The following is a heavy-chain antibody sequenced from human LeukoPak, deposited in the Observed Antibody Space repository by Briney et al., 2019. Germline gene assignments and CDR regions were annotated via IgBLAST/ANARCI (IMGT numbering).Heavy chain of an antibody. CDR2: ISGSGDNT. D-gene: IGHD6-13*01. V-gene: IGHV3-23*01. Sequence: GGSLRLSCAASGFTFSSYAMNWVRQAPGKGLEWVSAISGSGDNTFYADSVKGRFTISRDNSKNTLYLQMNSLRAEDTAEYYCAKDRSFDRTYYFDYWAQGTLVTVSS. CDR3: AKDRSFDRTYYFDY. CDR1: GFTFSSYA. J-gene: IGHJ4*02.